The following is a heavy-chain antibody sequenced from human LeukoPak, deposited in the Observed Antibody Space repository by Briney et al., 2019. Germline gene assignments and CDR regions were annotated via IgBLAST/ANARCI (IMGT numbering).Heavy chain of an antibody. CDR1: GVSISSSPYY. V-gene: IGHV4-39*01. D-gene: IGHD1-26*01. CDR3: ARQVGGSRFPD. CDR2: IYYSGST. J-gene: IGHJ4*02. Sequence: ASETLSLTCTVSGVSISSSPYYWGWIRQPPGKGLEWIGNIYYSGSTYYNPSLKTRVTISVDTSKNQFSLKLTSVTAADTDVYXCARQVGGSRFPDWGQGTLVTVSS.